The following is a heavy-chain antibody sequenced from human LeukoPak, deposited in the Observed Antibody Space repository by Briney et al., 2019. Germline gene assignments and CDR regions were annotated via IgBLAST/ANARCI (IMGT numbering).Heavy chain of an antibody. CDR1: GFTFSNYA. CDR3: AKDQRSSGYYPTFDY. D-gene: IGHD3-22*01. V-gene: IGHV3-23*01. CDR2: ITSGENT. J-gene: IGHJ4*02. Sequence: GGSLRLSCAASGFTFSNYAMNWVRQAPGKGLEWVSTITSGENTYYADSVKGRFTISRDNSMNTLYLQMNSLRAEDTAVYYCAKDQRSSGYYPTFDYWGQGTPVTVSS.